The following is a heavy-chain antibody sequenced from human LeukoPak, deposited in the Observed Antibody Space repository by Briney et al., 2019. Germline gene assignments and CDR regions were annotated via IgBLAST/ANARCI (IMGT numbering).Heavy chain of an antibody. CDR3: AKDGDALLEWSPPLGY. V-gene: IGHV3-23*01. D-gene: IGHD3-3*02. J-gene: IGHJ4*02. CDR2: MSGGTGDT. CDR1: GFTISSYA. Sequence: PGGSLRLSGAGSGFTISSYAMSWVRQAPGKGLEGVSAMSGGTGDTYYAVSVRGRMTISRDNSKNILYLEMNGLRAEDTAAYYCAKDGDALLEWSPPLGYWGQGTLVTVSS.